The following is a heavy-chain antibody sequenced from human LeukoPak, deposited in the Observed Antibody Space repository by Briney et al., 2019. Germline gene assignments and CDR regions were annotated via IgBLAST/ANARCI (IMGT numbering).Heavy chain of an antibody. D-gene: IGHD2-8*01. CDR1: GSPISSYY. V-gene: IGHV4-59*08. CDR3: ARHPIFGGTNVYAFDY. CDR2: IYYTGST. Sequence: SETLSLTCTVSGSPISSYYWTWVRQPPGKGLEYIGYIYYTGSTNSSPSLKSRVTISLDTSKNQFSLKLNSVTAADTAVYYCARHPIFGGTNVYAFDYWGQGTLVTVSS. J-gene: IGHJ4*02.